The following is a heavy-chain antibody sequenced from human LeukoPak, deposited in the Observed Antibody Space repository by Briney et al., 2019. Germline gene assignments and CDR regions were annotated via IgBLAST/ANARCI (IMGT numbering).Heavy chain of an antibody. Sequence: GGSLRLSCAASGFTFSNAWMSWVRQAPGKGLEWVGRIKSKTDGWATEYAAPVKGRFTISRDDSKNTVYLQMNSLKTEDTAVYYCTTYSQGAHDYWGQGTLVTVSS. CDR3: TTYSQGAHDY. J-gene: IGHJ4*02. V-gene: IGHV3-15*01. CDR1: GFTFSNAW. CDR2: IKSKTDGWAT. D-gene: IGHD2-21*01.